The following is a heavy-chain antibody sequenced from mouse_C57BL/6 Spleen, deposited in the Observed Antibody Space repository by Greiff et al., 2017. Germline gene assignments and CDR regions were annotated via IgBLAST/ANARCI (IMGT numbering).Heavy chain of an antibody. CDR3: ARSGYSNYVEAMGY. J-gene: IGHJ4*01. D-gene: IGHD2-5*01. V-gene: IGHV1-55*01. Sequence: QVQLQQPGAELVKPGASVKMSCKASGYTFTSYWITWVKQRPGQGLEWIGDIYPGSGSTNYNEKFKSKATLTVDTSSSTAYMQLSSLTSEDAAVYYCARSGYSNYVEAMGYWGQGTSVTVSS. CDR2: IYPGSGST. CDR1: GYTFTSYW.